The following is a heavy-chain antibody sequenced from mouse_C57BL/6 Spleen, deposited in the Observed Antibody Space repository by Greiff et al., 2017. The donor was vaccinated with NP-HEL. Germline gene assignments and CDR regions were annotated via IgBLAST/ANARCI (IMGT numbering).Heavy chain of an antibody. CDR1: GYTFTNYW. D-gene: IGHD3-2*02. Sequence: QVQLQQSGAELVRPGTSVKMSCKASGYTFTNYWIGWAKQRPGHGLEWIGDIYPGGGYTNYNEKFKGKATLTADKSSSTAYIQFSSLTSEDSAIYYCAREGSSGSYYAMDYWGQGTSVTVSS. CDR2: IYPGGGYT. CDR3: AREGSSGSYYAMDY. J-gene: IGHJ4*01. V-gene: IGHV1-63*01.